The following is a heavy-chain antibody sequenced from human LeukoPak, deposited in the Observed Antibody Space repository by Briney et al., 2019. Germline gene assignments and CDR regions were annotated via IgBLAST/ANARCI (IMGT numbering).Heavy chain of an antibody. Sequence: SEILSLTCTVSGGSISSSSYYWGWIRQPPGKGLEWIGSIYYSGSTYYNPSLKSRVTISVDTSKNQFSLKLSSVTAADTAVYYCARDLKEGASSDFDYWGQGTLVTVSS. J-gene: IGHJ4*02. CDR2: IYYSGST. CDR3: ARDLKEGASSDFDY. D-gene: IGHD6-13*01. V-gene: IGHV4-39*07. CDR1: GGSISSSSYY.